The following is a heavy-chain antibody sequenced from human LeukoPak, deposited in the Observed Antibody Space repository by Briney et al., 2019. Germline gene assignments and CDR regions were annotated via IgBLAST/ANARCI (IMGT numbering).Heavy chain of an antibody. D-gene: IGHD6-13*01. CDR3: AREWYSCSGV. V-gene: IGHV1-18*01. Sequence: GASVKVSCKASGYTFTSYGISWAPQAPGQGLECMGWISAYNGNTNYAQTPQGRVTMTTDTSTSTAYMELRSLRSDDTAVYHYAREWYSCSGVWGQGTLVTVSS. CDR1: GYTFTSYG. CDR2: ISAYNGNT. J-gene: IGHJ4*02.